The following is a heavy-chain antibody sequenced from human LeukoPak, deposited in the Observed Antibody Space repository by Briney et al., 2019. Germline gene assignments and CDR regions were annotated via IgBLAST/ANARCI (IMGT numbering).Heavy chain of an antibody. CDR3: AREQWLVHGY. J-gene: IGHJ4*02. CDR1: GYTFTSYG. Sequence: VASVKVSCKASGYTFTSYGISWVRQAPGQGLEWMGWINPNSGGTNYAQKFQGRVTMTRDTSISTAYMELSRLRSDDTAVYYCAREQWLVHGYWGQGTLVTVSS. V-gene: IGHV1-2*02. D-gene: IGHD6-19*01. CDR2: INPNSGGT.